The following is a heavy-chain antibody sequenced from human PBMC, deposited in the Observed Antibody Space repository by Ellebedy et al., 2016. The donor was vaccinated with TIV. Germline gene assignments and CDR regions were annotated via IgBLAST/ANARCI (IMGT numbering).Heavy chain of an antibody. Sequence: GESLKISCVASGFTFRSFWMHWVRQAPGKGLVWVSRINSDGSNTIYADSVKGRFTISRDNAKNTLYLQMNSLRAEDTAVYYCARLEYYYDSSGFYREIDYWGQGTLVTVSS. D-gene: IGHD3-22*01. V-gene: IGHV3-74*01. CDR1: GFTFRSFW. CDR3: ARLEYYYDSSGFYREIDY. CDR2: INSDGSNT. J-gene: IGHJ4*02.